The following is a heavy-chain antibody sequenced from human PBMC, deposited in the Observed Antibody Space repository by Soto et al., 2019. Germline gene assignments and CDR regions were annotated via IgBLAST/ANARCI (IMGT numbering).Heavy chain of an antibody. J-gene: IGHJ1*01. V-gene: IGHV3-66*01. Sequence: GGSLRLSCAASGFTVSSYYMSWVRQAPGKGLEWVSVIYSAGSADFADSVKGRFTISRDNSKNTVYLHMNSLRAEDTAVYYCARDLNYDSSTFHWGQGTLVTVSS. CDR2: IYSAGSA. CDR1: GFTVSSYY. D-gene: IGHD3-22*01. CDR3: ARDLNYDSSTFH.